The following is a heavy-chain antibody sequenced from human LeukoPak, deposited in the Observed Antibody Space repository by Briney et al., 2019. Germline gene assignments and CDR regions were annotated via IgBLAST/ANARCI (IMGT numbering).Heavy chain of an antibody. V-gene: IGHV3-23*01. D-gene: IGHD6-19*01. CDR2: FSGRAGAT. CDR1: GFTFSLYS. J-gene: IGHJ4*02. CDR3: AIPTGIVVPDPDY. Sequence: GGSLRLSCAASGFTFSLYSMSWVRQAPGKGLEWVSAFSGRAGATFYADSVRGRFTISRDNSKNTLYLQMNSLRAEDTAVYYCAIPTGIVVPDPDYWGQGTLVTVSS.